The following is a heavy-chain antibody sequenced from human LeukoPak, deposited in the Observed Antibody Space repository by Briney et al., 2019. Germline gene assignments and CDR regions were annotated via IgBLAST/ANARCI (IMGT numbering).Heavy chain of an antibody. J-gene: IGHJ5*02. Sequence: ASVKVSCKASGYTFTSYGISWVRQAPGQGLEWMGWISAYSGNTNYAQKLQGRVTMTTDTSTSTAYMELRSLRSDDTAVYYCARDALNNYYDSRRHWFDPWGQGTLVTVSS. CDR2: ISAYSGNT. CDR1: GYTFTSYG. CDR3: ARDALNNYYDSRRHWFDP. V-gene: IGHV1-18*01. D-gene: IGHD3-22*01.